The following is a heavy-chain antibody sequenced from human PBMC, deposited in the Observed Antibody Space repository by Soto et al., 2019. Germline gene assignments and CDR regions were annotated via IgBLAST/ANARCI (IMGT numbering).Heavy chain of an antibody. J-gene: IGHJ5*02. CDR3: AGYYDNRGGGGP. CDR2: TYPSGNT. D-gene: IGHD3-22*01. Sequence: QEHLQESGPGLVKPSQTLSLTCTVSGASISSGDYHWSWIRQPPGKGLEWIGTTYPSGNTYYNPSLKSRVSISLDTSKNQFSLELSFVTAADTAVYYCAGYYDNRGGGGPWGQGTLVTVSS. CDR1: GASISSGDYH. V-gene: IGHV4-30-4*01.